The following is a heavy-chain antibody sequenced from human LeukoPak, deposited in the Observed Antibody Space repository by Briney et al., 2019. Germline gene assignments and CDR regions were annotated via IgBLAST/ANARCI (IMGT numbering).Heavy chain of an antibody. CDR2: ISGSGGST. Sequence: PGGSLRLSCAASGFAFSSYAMSWVRQAPGKGLEWVSAISGSGGSTYYADSVKGRFTISRDNSKNTLYLQMNSLRAEDTAVYYCAKDGRNYYGSGSYIDFDYWGQGTLVTVSS. CDR3: AKDGRNYYGSGSYIDFDY. V-gene: IGHV3-23*01. J-gene: IGHJ4*02. D-gene: IGHD3-10*01. CDR1: GFAFSSYA.